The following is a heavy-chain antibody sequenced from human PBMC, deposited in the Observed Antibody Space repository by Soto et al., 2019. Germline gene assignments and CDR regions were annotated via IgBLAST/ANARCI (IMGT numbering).Heavy chain of an antibody. Sequence: QVQLVESGGGVVQPGGSLRLSCAASGLMFSNQGMHWVRQAPGKGLEWVAVIWSDGNNRYYADSVKGRFTISRDNSKNTLYLQMNSLRAEDTAVYYCVRGDNWNDEASDYWGQGTLVTVSS. V-gene: IGHV3-33*01. D-gene: IGHD1-1*01. CDR1: GLMFSNQG. CDR3: VRGDNWNDEASDY. CDR2: IWSDGNNR. J-gene: IGHJ4*02.